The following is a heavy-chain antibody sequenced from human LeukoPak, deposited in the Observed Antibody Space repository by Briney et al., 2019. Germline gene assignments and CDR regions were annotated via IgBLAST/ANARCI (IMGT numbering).Heavy chain of an antibody. V-gene: IGHV4-30-2*01. J-gene: IGHJ4*02. CDR3: ARLFPSWGAAAYFDY. CDR2: IYHSGST. Sequence: SETLSLTCTVSGGSISSGGYYWSWIRQPPGKGLEWIGYIYHSGSTYYNPSLKSRVTISVDRSKNQFSLKLSSVTAADTALYYCARLFPSWGAAAYFDYWGQGTLVTVSS. D-gene: IGHD6-13*01. CDR1: GGSISSGGYY.